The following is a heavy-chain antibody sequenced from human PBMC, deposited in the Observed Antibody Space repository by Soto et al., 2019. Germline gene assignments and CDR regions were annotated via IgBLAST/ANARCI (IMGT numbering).Heavy chain of an antibody. V-gene: IGHV4-39*07. D-gene: IGHD4-17*01. CDR1: GGSISSSSYY. CDR2: IYYSGST. CDR3: ARRDYGDYEDY. Sequence: ASETLSLTCTVSGGSISSSSYYWGWIRQPPGKGLEWIGSIYYSGSTYYNPSLKSRVTISVDTSKNQFSLKLSSVTAADTAVYYCARRDYGDYEDYWGQGTLVTVSS. J-gene: IGHJ4*02.